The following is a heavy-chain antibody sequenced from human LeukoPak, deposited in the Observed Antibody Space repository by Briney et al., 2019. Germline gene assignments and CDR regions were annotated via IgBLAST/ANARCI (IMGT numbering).Heavy chain of an antibody. CDR1: GYTFTGYY. J-gene: IGHJ5*02. CDR3: ARDLVLRYFDWLLSGVALDP. D-gene: IGHD3-9*01. V-gene: IGHV1-2*02. CDR2: INPNSGGT. Sequence: ASVKVSCKASGYTFTGYYIHWVRQAPGQGLEWMGWINPNSGGTIYAQKFQGRVTMTRDTSINTAYMDVSRLRSDDTAVYYCARDLVLRYFDWLLSGVALDPWGQGTLVTVSS.